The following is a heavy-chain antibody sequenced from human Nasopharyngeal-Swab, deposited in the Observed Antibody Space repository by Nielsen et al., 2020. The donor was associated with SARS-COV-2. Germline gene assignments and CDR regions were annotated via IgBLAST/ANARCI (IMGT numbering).Heavy chain of an antibody. J-gene: IGHJ4*02. D-gene: IGHD2-21*02. CDR3: AKGRSDSYYTYFDS. V-gene: IGHV3-43*02. Sequence: GGSLRLSCVASTFTFDEYALHWVRQAPGKGLEWLSLITKDAKTTQYADSVKGRFTISRDNSKKSLYLQMSGLRPEDTAFYFCAKGRSDSYYTYFDSWGQGTLVTVSS. CDR2: ITKDAKTT. CDR1: TFTFDEYA.